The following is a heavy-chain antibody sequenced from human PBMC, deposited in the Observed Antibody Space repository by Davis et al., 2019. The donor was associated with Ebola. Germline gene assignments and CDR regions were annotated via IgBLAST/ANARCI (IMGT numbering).Heavy chain of an antibody. Sequence: GESLKISCAASGFTVSSNYMSWVRQAPGKGLEWVSYISSSSSTIYYADSVKGRFTISRDNAKNSLYLQMNSLRDEDTAVYYCARDHLHPFDYWGQGTLVTVSS. CDR2: ISSSSSTI. CDR3: ARDHLHPFDY. J-gene: IGHJ4*02. V-gene: IGHV3-48*02. CDR1: GFTVSSNY. D-gene: IGHD4-11*01.